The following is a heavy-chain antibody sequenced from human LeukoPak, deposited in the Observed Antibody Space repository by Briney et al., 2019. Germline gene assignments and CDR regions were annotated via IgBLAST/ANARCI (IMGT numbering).Heavy chain of an antibody. D-gene: IGHD3-22*01. CDR2: ISAYNGNT. CDR1: GYTFTSYG. Sequence: ASVTVSCTASGYTFTSYGISWVRQAPGQGLEWMGWISAYNGNTNYAQKLQGRVTMTTDTSTSTAYMELRSLRSDDTAVYYCARDPGLYYDSSGYYGLAYYYCGMDVWGQGTTVTVSS. J-gene: IGHJ6*02. V-gene: IGHV1-18*01. CDR3: ARDPGLYYDSSGYYGLAYYYCGMDV.